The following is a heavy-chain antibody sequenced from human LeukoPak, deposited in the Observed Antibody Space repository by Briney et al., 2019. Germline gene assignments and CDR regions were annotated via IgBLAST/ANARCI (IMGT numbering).Heavy chain of an antibody. V-gene: IGHV4-4*08. CDR1: GGSISSYY. J-gene: IGHJ4*02. Sequence: PSETLSLTCTVSGGSISSYYWTWIRQPPGKGLEWIGRIYTSGSTNYNPSLKSRVTISVDTSKNQFSLKLSSVTAADTAVYYCARERIVGADYFDYWGQGTLVTVSS. CDR2: IYTSGST. D-gene: IGHD1-26*01. CDR3: ARERIVGADYFDY.